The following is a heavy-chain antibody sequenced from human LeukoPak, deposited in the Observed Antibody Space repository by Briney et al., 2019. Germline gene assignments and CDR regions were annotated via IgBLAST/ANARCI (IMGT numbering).Heavy chain of an antibody. V-gene: IGHV3-9*01. CDR1: GFTFDDYA. CDR2: ISWNSGSI. D-gene: IGHD2/OR15-2a*01. Sequence: PGGSLRLSCAASGFTFDDYAMHWVRQAPGKGLEWVSGISWNSGSIGYADSVKGRFTISRDNAKNSLYLQMNSLRAEDTAVYYCAKDPRNILDDYWGQGTLVTVSS. CDR3: AKDPRNILDDY. J-gene: IGHJ4*02.